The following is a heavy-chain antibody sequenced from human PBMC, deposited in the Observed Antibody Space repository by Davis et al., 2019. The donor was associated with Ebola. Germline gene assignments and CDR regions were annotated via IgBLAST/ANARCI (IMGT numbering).Heavy chain of an antibody. CDR1: GYTFISYA. J-gene: IGHJ4*02. Sequence: SVKVSCKASGYTFISYAINWVRQAPGQGLECMGGIIPMFGTGNYAQKFQGRVTISADESTSTAYMELSSLKYEDTAVYYCARALAGSYEGFEFWGQGTLVTVSS. D-gene: IGHD3-16*01. CDR3: ARALAGSYEGFEF. CDR2: IIPMFGTG. V-gene: IGHV1-69*13.